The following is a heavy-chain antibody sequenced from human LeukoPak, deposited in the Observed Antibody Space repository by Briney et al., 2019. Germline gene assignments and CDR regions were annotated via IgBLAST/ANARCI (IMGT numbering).Heavy chain of an antibody. CDR2: IYYSGST. D-gene: IGHD6-25*01. CDR3: ARHRYSSGNWFDP. Sequence: SETLSFTCTVSGGSISSYYWSWIRQPPGKGLEWIGYIYYSGSTNYNPSLKSRVTISVDTSKNQFSLNLSSVTAADTAVYYCARHRYSSGNWFDPWGQGTLVTVSS. V-gene: IGHV4-59*08. CDR1: GGSISSYY. J-gene: IGHJ5*02.